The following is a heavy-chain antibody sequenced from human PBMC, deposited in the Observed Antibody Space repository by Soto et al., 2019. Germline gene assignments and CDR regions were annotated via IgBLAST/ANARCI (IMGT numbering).Heavy chain of an antibody. J-gene: IGHJ4*02. Sequence: QVQLVESGGGLVKPGESLRLSCAASGFGFSDYYMTWIRQTPGKGLEWLSYISSSDTTMSYADSVKGRFTISRDNAENTLSLHMNSLRDEDTAVYYCARLRGDSSGSYCFDYWGQGTLVTVSS. V-gene: IGHV3-11*01. CDR3: ARLRGDSSGSYCFDY. CDR2: ISSSDTTM. D-gene: IGHD3-22*01. CDR1: GFGFSDYY.